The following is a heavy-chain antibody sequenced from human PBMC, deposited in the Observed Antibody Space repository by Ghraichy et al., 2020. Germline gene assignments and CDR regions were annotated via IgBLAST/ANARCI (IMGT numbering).Heavy chain of an antibody. CDR1: GGTFSSYA. D-gene: IGHD3-10*01. Sequence: SVKVSCKASGGTFSSYAISWVRQAPGQGLEWMGGIIPIFGTANYAQKFQGRVTITADESTSTAYMELSSLRSEDTAVYYCARWARFGELLEVFDYWGQGTLVTVSS. CDR3: ARWARFGELLEVFDY. V-gene: IGHV1-69*13. CDR2: IIPIFGTA. J-gene: IGHJ4*02.